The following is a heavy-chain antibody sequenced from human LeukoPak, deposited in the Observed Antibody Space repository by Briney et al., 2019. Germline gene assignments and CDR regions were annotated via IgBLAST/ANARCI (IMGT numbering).Heavy chain of an antibody. J-gene: IGHJ6*03. Sequence: GGSLRLSCAASGFTFNSYAMTWVRQAPGKGLEWVSSISGNGGSTYYTDSVKGRFTISRDNSKNTLYLQMNSLRAEDTAAYYCAKDLRVIVVTYYMDVCGKGTTVTVSS. V-gene: IGHV3-23*01. CDR2: ISGNGGST. D-gene: IGHD2-2*01. CDR3: AKDLRVIVVTYYMDV. CDR1: GFTFNSYA.